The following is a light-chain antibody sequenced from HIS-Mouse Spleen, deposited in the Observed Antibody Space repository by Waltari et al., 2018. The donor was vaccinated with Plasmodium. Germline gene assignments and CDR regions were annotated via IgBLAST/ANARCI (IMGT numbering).Light chain of an antibody. J-gene: IGLJ3*02. Sequence: SYELTQPPSVSVSPGQTARITCSGDALPKKYAYWYQQKSGQAPVLVIYEDSKRPSGIPERFSGYSSGTMATLTSSGAQVEDEADYYCYSTDSSGNHRVFGGGTKLTVL. V-gene: IGLV3-10*01. CDR1: ALPKKY. CDR3: YSTDSSGNHRV. CDR2: EDS.